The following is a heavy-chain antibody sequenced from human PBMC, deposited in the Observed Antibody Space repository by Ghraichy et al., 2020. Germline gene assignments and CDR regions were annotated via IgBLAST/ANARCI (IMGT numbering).Heavy chain of an antibody. V-gene: IGHV1-2*02. CDR3: ASRSSGWYGTEYFHH. CDR2: INPNSGNT. J-gene: IGHJ1*01. Sequence: ASVKVSCKASGYTFTGYYMHWVRQAPGQGLEWMGWINPNSGNTNYAQKFQGRVTMTRDTSISTAYMELSRLTSDDTAVYFCASRSSGWYGTEYFHHWGQGTLVTVSS. D-gene: IGHD6-19*01. CDR1: GYTFTGYY.